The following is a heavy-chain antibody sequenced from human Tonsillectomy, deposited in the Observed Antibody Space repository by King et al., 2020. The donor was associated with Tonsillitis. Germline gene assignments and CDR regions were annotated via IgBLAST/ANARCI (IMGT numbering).Heavy chain of an antibody. V-gene: IGHV4-34*01. D-gene: IGHD5-18*01. CDR3: ARAMRETQNGGLSRGYSYGWGIRFDY. CDR2: INHSGST. Sequence: VQLQQWGAGLLKPSETLSLTCAVYGGSFSGYYWSWIRQPPGKGLEWIGEINHSGSTNYNPSLKSRVTISVDTSKNQFSLKLSSVTAAATAVYYCARAMRETQNGGLSRGYSYGWGIRFDYWGQGTLVTVSS. CDR1: GGSFSGYY. J-gene: IGHJ4*02.